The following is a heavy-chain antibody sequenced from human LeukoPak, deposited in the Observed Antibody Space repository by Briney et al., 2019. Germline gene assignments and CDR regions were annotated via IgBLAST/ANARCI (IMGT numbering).Heavy chain of an antibody. V-gene: IGHV3-23*01. CDR2: INNGGGST. J-gene: IGHJ4*02. CDR1: GFTFDNHV. D-gene: IGHD1-20*01. Sequence: PGGSLRLSCAASGFTFDNHVLHWVRQAPRKGLEWVSGINNGGGSTYYADSVKGRFTISRDNSKNTLYLQMSNLRADDTAVYYCAKDLSYNWNYFDFWGQGTLVTVSS. CDR3: AKDLSYNWNYFDF.